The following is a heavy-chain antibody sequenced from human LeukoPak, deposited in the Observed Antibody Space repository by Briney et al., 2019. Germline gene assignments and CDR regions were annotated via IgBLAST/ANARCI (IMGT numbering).Heavy chain of an antibody. D-gene: IGHD4-17*01. J-gene: IGHJ6*03. V-gene: IGHV3-21*01. Sequence: PVGSLRLSCAASGFTFSSYSMNWVRQAPGKGLEWVSSISSSSSYIYYADSVKGRFTISRDNAKNSLYLQMNSLRAEDTAVYYCARVYGDYGGYYYYYMDVWGKGTTVTVSS. CDR2: ISSSSSYI. CDR1: GFTFSSYS. CDR3: ARVYGDYGGYYYYYMDV.